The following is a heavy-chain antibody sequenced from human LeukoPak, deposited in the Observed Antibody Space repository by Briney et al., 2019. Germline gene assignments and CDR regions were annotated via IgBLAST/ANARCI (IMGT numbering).Heavy chain of an antibody. CDR1: GFTFSDYY. CDR2: ISSSGSTI. J-gene: IGHJ4*02. V-gene: IGHV3-11*01. D-gene: IGHD2-15*01. Sequence: GGSLRLSCAASGFTFSDYYMSWIRQAPGKGLEWVSYISSSGSTIYYADSAKGQFTISRDNAKNSLYLQMNSLRAEDTAVYYCARESEGGGYCSGGSCYFDYWGQGTLVTVSS. CDR3: ARESEGGGYCSGGSCYFDY.